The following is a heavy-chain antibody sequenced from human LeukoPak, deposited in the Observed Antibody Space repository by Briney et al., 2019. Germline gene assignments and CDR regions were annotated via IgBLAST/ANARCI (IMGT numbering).Heavy chain of an antibody. CDR3: ATDLGYYDSSGPRGFDP. D-gene: IGHD3-22*01. CDR2: FDPEDGET. J-gene: IGHJ5*02. V-gene: IGHV1-24*01. CDR1: GYTLTELS. Sequence: ASVKVSCKVSGYTLTELSMHWVRQAPGKGLEWMGGFDPEDGETIYAQKFQGRVTMTEDTSTDTAYMELSSLRSEDTAVYYCATDLGYYDSSGPRGFDPWGQGTLVTVSS.